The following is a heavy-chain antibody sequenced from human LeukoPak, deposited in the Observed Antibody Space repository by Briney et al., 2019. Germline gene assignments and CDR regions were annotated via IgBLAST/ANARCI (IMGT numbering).Heavy chain of an antibody. Sequence: XXFDPEDGETIYAQKFQGRVTMTEDTSTDTAYMELSSLRSEDTAVYCCATDLLAVAGPTTDYWGQGTLVTVSS. V-gene: IGHV1-24*01. J-gene: IGHJ4*02. CDR3: ATDLLAVAGPTTDY. CDR2: FDPEDGET. D-gene: IGHD6-19*01.